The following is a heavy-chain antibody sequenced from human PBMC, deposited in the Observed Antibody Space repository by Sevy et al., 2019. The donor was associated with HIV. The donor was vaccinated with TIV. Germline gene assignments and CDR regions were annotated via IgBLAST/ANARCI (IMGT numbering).Heavy chain of an antibody. Sequence: SETLSLTRTVSGGSINSDHWNWIRQPPGKGLEWIGYVYYTGGTNYNPSHKNRVTISVDRTKNQFSLKLTSVTAADTAVYYCAGRNDFDIWGQGTMVTVSS. J-gene: IGHJ3*02. CDR2: VYYTGGT. V-gene: IGHV4-59*08. CDR3: AGRNDFDI. CDR1: GGSINSDH.